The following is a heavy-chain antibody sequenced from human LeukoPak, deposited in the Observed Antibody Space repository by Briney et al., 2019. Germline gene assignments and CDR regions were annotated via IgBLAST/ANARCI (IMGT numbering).Heavy chain of an antibody. V-gene: IGHV3-23*01. D-gene: IGHD6-19*01. Sequence: GGSLRLSCAASGFTFSSYAMSWVRQAPGKGLEWVSAISGSGGSTYYADSVKGRFTISRDDSKNTLYLQLSSLRAEDTAVYYCARVGRSSGWNYYYYGMDVWGQGTTVTVSS. CDR1: GFTFSSYA. J-gene: IGHJ6*02. CDR3: ARVGRSSGWNYYYYGMDV. CDR2: ISGSGGST.